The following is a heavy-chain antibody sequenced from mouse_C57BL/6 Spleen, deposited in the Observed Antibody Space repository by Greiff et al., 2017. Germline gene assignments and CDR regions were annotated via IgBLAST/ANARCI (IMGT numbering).Heavy chain of an antibody. CDR2: VYPYNGGT. J-gene: IGHJ1*03. V-gene: IGHV1-36*01. CDR1: GFTFTDYY. Sequence: VQLQQSGPVLVKPGPSVKISCKASGFTFTDYYMHWVKQSHGKSLEWIGLVYPYNGGTSYNQKFKGKATLTIDTSSSTAYMELNSLTSEDSAVYYCARSPDVYYGSGGDFDVWGTGTTLTGSS. CDR3: ARSPDVYYGSGGDFDV. D-gene: IGHD1-1*01.